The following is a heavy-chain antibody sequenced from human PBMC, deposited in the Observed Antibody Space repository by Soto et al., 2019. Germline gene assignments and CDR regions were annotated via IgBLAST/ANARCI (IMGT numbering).Heavy chain of an antibody. Sequence: ASVKVSCKASGYTFTGYYMHWVRQAPGQGLEWMGWINPNSGGTNYAQKFQGWVTMTRDTSISTAYMELSRLRSDDTAVYYCARDSVLLWFGESKHYYGMDVWGQGTTVAVS. CDR3: ARDSVLLWFGESKHYYGMDV. CDR2: INPNSGGT. D-gene: IGHD3-10*01. V-gene: IGHV1-2*04. CDR1: GYTFTGYY. J-gene: IGHJ6*02.